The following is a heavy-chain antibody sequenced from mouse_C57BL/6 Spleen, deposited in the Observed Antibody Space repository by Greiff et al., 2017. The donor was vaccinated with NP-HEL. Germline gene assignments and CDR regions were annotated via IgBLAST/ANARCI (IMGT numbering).Heavy chain of an antibody. CDR3: AREAYYFDY. CDR1: GYSITSGSF. J-gene: IGHJ2*01. CDR2: ISYDGSN. V-gene: IGHV3-6*01. Sequence: EVKLVESGPGLVKPSQSLTLTCSVSGYSITSGSFWYWIRQLQGNQLELMGFISYDGSNNYNPSLKNRISITRDTTKTQFFLKLSSVTTEDTASCYCAREAYYFDYWGQGTTLTVSS.